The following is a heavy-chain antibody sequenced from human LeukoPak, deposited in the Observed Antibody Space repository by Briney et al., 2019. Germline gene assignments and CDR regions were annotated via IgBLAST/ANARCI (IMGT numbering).Heavy chain of an antibody. CDR1: GFTFSSYA. V-gene: IGHV3-23*01. Sequence: GGSLRLSCAASGFTFSSYAMSWVRQAPGKGLEWVSGISGSGDNTYYADSVKGRFTISRDNSKNTLYVQVNSLGTEDTAAYYCAKGSYYDSSGSFHFDYWGQGTLVTVSS. CDR3: AKGSYYDSSGSFHFDY. CDR2: ISGSGDNT. J-gene: IGHJ4*02. D-gene: IGHD3-22*01.